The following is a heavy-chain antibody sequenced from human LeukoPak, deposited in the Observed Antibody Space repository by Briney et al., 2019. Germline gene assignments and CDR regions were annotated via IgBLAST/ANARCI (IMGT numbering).Heavy chain of an antibody. CDR3: AKVLGGLLPGIDY. V-gene: IGHV3-74*01. Sequence: QPGGSLRLSCTASGFTFSTHSMHWVRQAPGKGPVWVARTNSDGSGTRYGDSVTGRFTISRDNAKKTVYLQMNSLRAEDTAVYYCAKVLGGLLPGIDYWGEGTVVTVSS. J-gene: IGHJ4*02. CDR1: GFTFSTHS. D-gene: IGHD2-15*01. CDR2: TNSDGSGT.